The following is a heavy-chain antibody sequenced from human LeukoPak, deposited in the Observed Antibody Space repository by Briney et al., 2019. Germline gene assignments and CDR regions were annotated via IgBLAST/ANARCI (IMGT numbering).Heavy chain of an antibody. CDR1: GGSIRSYS. V-gene: IGHV4-4*07. CDR3: ARDSVRGLTRWFDP. J-gene: IGHJ5*02. D-gene: IGHD3-10*01. Sequence: PSETLSLTCTVSGGSIRSYSWSWLRQPAGKGLEWMGRIYTSGSPTYNPSLKGRLTMSLDTSKNQVSLKLSSVTAADTAVYYCARDSVRGLTRWFDPWGLGTLVSVSS. CDR2: IYTSGSP.